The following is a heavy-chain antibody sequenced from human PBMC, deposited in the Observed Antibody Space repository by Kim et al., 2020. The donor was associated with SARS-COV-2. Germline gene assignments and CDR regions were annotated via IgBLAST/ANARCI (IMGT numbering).Heavy chain of an antibody. D-gene: IGHD2-2*01. V-gene: IGHV4-59*13. Sequence: SETLSLTCTVSGGSISSYYWSWIRQPPGKGLEWIGYIYYSGSTNYNPSLKSRVTISVDTSKNQFSLKLRSVTAADTAVYYCSRDAVGPRSSLFTLWGQGTLVTVSS. J-gene: IGHJ4*02. CDR3: SRDAVGPRSSLFTL. CDR2: IYYSGST. CDR1: GGSISSYY.